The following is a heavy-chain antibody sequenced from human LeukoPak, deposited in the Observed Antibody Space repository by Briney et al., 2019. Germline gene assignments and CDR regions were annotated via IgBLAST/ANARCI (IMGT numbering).Heavy chain of an antibody. CDR2: IEYDGSNK. V-gene: IGHV3-30*02. CDR1: GFTFSSYG. D-gene: IGHD3-10*01. CDR3: TKDLLRYYYGSGSSPLSFDY. J-gene: IGHJ4*02. Sequence: GGSLRLSCAASGFTFSSYGMHWVRQAPGRGLEWVAFIEYDGSNKYYADSVKGRFTISRDNSKNTLFLQMNSLRAADTAVYYCTKDLLRYYYGSGSSPLSFDYWGQGTLVTVSS.